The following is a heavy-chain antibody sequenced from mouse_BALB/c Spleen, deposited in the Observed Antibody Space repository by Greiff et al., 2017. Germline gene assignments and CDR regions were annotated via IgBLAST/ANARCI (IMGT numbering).Heavy chain of an antibody. CDR1: GYTFTSYW. J-gene: IGHJ2*01. Sequence: QVQLQQSGAELAKPGASVKMSCKASGYTFTSYWMHWVKQRPGQGLEWIGYINPSTGYTEYNQKFKDKATLTADKSSSTAYMQLSSLTSEDSAVYYCARSDWDDYYFDYWGQGTTLTVSS. CDR2: INPSTGYT. V-gene: IGHV1-7*01. CDR3: ARSDWDDYYFDY. D-gene: IGHD4-1*01.